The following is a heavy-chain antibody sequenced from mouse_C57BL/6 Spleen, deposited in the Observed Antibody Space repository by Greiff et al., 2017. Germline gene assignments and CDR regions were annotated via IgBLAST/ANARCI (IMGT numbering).Heavy chain of an antibody. CDR1: GYTFTDYN. CDR2: ITPNNGGT. Sequence: EVQLQQSGPELVKPGASVKIPCKASGYTFTDYNMDWVKQSHGKSLEWIGDITPNNGGTIYNQKFKGKATLTVDKSSSTAYMELRSLTSEDTAVYYCGRSTTVDYFDYWGQGTTLTVSS. V-gene: IGHV1-18*01. CDR3: GRSTTVDYFDY. D-gene: IGHD1-1*01. J-gene: IGHJ2*01.